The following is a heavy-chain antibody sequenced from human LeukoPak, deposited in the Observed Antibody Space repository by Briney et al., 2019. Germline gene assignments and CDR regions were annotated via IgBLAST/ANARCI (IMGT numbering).Heavy chain of an antibody. D-gene: IGHD2-2*01. Sequence: PGGSLRLSCAVSGFTFSSSWMHWVRQAPGKGLVWVSHIKTDGSTTAYAGSVKGRFTISRDNAKNTLYLQMNSLRAEDTGVYYCARGNQQLPRSTPDYWGQGTPVTVSS. V-gene: IGHV3-74*01. CDR3: ARGNQQLPRSTPDY. CDR1: GFTFSSSW. CDR2: IKTDGSTT. J-gene: IGHJ4*02.